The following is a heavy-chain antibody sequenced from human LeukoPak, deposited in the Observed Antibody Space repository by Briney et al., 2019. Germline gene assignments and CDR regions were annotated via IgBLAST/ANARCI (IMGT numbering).Heavy chain of an antibody. CDR3: ARDRWSNDYDSSGPQDAFDI. D-gene: IGHD3-22*01. Sequence: SETLSLTCTVSGGSISSYYWSWIRQPPGKGLEWIGYIYYSGSTNYNPSLKSRVTISVDTSKNQFSLKLSSVTAADTAVYYCARDRWSNDYDSSGPQDAFDIWGQGTMVTVSS. CDR2: IYYSGST. CDR1: GGSISSYY. V-gene: IGHV4-59*01. J-gene: IGHJ3*02.